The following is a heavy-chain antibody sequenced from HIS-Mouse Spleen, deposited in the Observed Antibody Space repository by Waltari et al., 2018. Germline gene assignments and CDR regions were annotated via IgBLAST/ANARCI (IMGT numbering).Heavy chain of an antibody. D-gene: IGHD6-13*01. V-gene: IGHV4-39*07. Sequence: QLQLQESGPGLVKPSETLSLTCTVAGGSISSISYYRGRIRHPPGKGLEWIGSIYYSGSTYYNPSLKSRVTISVDTSKNQFSLKLSSVTAADTAVYYCAREIPYSSSWYDWYFDLWGRGTLVTVSS. CDR2: IYYSGST. J-gene: IGHJ2*01. CDR1: GGSISSISYY. CDR3: AREIPYSSSWYDWYFDL.